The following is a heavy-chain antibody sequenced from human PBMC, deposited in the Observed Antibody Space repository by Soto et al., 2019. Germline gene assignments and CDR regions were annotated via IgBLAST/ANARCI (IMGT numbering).Heavy chain of an antibody. V-gene: IGHV3-30*18. J-gene: IGHJ3*02. Sequence: QVQLVESGGGVVQPGRSLRLSCAATGFTFSSYGMHWVRQAPGKGLEWVAVISYDGSNKYYADSVKGRFTISRDNSENTLYLKMNSLRAEDTAVYYCAKGDYDIWSGPQNDAFDIWCQGTMVTVSS. CDR2: ISYDGSNK. D-gene: IGHD3-3*01. CDR3: AKGDYDIWSGPQNDAFDI. CDR1: GFTFSSYG.